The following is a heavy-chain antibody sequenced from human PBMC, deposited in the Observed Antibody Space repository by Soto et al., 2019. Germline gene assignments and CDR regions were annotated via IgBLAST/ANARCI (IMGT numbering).Heavy chain of an antibody. D-gene: IGHD3-22*01. Sequence: QVQLVQSGAEVKKPGSSVKVSCKASGGTFGSYAISWVRQAPGQGLEWMGGIITIFGSANYAQKFQGRVTITADESTGTAYMELGSLRSDDTAVYYCARAPRDSSGYTFDYWGQGTLVTVSS. V-gene: IGHV1-69*01. CDR2: IITIFGSA. CDR1: GGTFGSYA. CDR3: ARAPRDSSGYTFDY. J-gene: IGHJ4*02.